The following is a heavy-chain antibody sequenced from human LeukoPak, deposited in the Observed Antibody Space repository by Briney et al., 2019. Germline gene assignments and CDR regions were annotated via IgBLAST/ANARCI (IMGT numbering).Heavy chain of an antibody. J-gene: IGHJ3*02. V-gene: IGHV1-46*01. Sequence: ASVKVSCKASGYTFTSYYMHWVRQAPGQGLEWMGIINPSGGSTSYAQKFQGRVTMTRDMSTSTVYMELSSLRSEDTAVYYCARDLYEIVGAHRAFHIWGQGTMVTVSS. D-gene: IGHD1-26*01. CDR3: ARDLYEIVGAHRAFHI. CDR2: INPSGGST. CDR1: GYTFTSYY.